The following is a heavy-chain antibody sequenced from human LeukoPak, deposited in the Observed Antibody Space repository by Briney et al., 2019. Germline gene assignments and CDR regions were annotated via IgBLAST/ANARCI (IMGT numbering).Heavy chain of an antibody. J-gene: IGHJ4*02. CDR1: GYIFTSHG. CDR2: INTNTGNP. D-gene: IGHD3-10*01. V-gene: IGHV7-4-1*02. CDR3: ARDQESSTFDY. Sequence: ASVKVSCKASGYIFTSHGMNWVRQAPGQGLERMGWINTNTGNPMYAQGFTGRFVFSLDTSVSTAYLEISSLKGEDTAVYCCARDQESSTFDYWGQGTLVTVSS.